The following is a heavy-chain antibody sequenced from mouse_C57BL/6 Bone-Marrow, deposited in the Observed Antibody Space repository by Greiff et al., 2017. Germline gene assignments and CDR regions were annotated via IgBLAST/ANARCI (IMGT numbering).Heavy chain of an antibody. D-gene: IGHD1-1*01. J-gene: IGHJ1*03. V-gene: IGHV5-9*01. Sequence: EVMLVESGGGLVKPGGSLKLSCAASGFTFSSYTMSWVRQTPEKRLQWVAAISGGGGNTYYPDSVKGRFTISRDNDKNILYLQMSSLRSEDTALYYCARHVNTELTTKYLDVWGTGTTVTVSS. CDR1: GFTFSSYT. CDR3: ARHVNTELTTKYLDV. CDR2: ISGGGGNT.